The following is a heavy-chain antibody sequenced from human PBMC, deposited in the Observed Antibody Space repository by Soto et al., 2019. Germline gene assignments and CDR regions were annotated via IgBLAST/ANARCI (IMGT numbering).Heavy chain of an antibody. CDR1: GFTFGNAW. CDR2: IKSKTDGGTT. J-gene: IGHJ4*02. Sequence: GGSLRLSCAASGFTFGNAWMNWVRQAPGKGLEWVGRIKSKTDGGTTDYAAPVKGRFTISRDDSKNTLYLQMNSLKTEDTAVYYCTSSSSWYSVGYWGQGTLVTVSS. CDR3: TSSSSWYSVGY. D-gene: IGHD6-13*01. V-gene: IGHV3-15*07.